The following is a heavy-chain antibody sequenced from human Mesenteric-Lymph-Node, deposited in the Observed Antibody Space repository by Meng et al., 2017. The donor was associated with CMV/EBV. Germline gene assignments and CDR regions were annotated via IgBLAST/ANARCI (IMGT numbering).Heavy chain of an antibody. V-gene: IGHV4-34*01. Sequence: SETLSLTCAVYGGSFSGYYWSWIRQPPGKGLEWIGEINHSGSTNYNPSLKSRVTISVDTSKNQFSLKLSSVTAADTAVYYCARGSISHRTGLDYWGQGTLVTASS. CDR2: INHSGST. D-gene: IGHD5-12*01. J-gene: IGHJ4*02. CDR3: ARGSISHRTGLDY. CDR1: GGSFSGYY.